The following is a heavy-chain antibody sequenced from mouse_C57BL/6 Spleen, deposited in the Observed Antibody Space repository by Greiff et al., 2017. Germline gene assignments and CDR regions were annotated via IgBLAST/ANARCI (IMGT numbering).Heavy chain of an antibody. J-gene: IGHJ3*01. D-gene: IGHD1-1*01. V-gene: IGHV1-15*01. CDR1: GYTFTDYE. CDR3: TREEGYYGSSPRFAY. CDR2: IDPETGGT. Sequence: QVQLQQSGAELVRPGASVTLSCKASGYTFTDYEMHWVKQTPVHGLEWIGAIDPETGGTAYNQKFKGKAILTADKSSSTAYMELRSLTSEDSAVYYCTREEGYYGSSPRFAYWGQGTLVTVSA.